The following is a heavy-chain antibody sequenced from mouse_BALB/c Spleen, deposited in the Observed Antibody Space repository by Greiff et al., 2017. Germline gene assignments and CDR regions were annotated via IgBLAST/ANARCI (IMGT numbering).Heavy chain of an antibody. V-gene: IGHV5-17*02. CDR1: GFTFSSFG. J-gene: IGHJ2*01. D-gene: IGHD2-14*01. Sequence: EVQGVESGGGLVQPGGSRKLSCAASGFTFSSFGMHWVRQAPEKGLEWVAYISSGSSTIYYADTVKGRLTISRDNPKNTLFLQMTSLRSEDTAMYYCARKGVYYRSPFDYWGQGTTLTVSS. CDR3: ARKGVYYRSPFDY. CDR2: ISSGSSTI.